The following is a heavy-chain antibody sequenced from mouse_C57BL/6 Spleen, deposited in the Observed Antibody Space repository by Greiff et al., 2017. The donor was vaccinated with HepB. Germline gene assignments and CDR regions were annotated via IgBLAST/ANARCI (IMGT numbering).Heavy chain of an antibody. D-gene: IGHD1-1*01. V-gene: IGHV1-81*01. CDR2: IYPRSGNT. J-gene: IGHJ1*03. Sequence: QVHVKQSGAELARPGASVKLSCKASGYTFTSYGISWVKQRTGQGLEWIGEIYPRSGNTYYNEKFKGKATLTADKSSSTAYMELRSLTSEDSAVYFCARREYYYGSSYWYFDVWGTGTTVTVSS. CDR3: ARREYYYGSSYWYFDV. CDR1: GYTFTSYG.